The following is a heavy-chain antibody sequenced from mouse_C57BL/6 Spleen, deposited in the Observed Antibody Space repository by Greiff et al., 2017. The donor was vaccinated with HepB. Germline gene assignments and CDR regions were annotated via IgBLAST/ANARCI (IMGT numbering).Heavy chain of an antibody. CDR3: ARDFDY. Sequence: QVQLQQSGAELAKPGASVKLSCKASGYTFTSYWLHWVKQRPGQGLEWIGYINPSSGYTKYNQKFKDKATLTAAKSSSTAYMQLSSLTYEDSAVYYCARDFDYWGQGTTLTVSS. CDR2: INPSSGYT. CDR1: GYTFTSYW. V-gene: IGHV1-7*01. J-gene: IGHJ2*01.